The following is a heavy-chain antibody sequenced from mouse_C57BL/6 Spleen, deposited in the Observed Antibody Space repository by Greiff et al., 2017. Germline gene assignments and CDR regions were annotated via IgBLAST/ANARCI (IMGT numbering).Heavy chain of an antibody. Sequence: DVQLVESGEGLVKPGGSLKLSCAASGFTFSSYAMSWVRKTPEKRLQWVAYISSGGDYIYYADTVKGRFTISRDNARNTLYLQMSSLKSEDTAMYYCTRDYYGSSFDYWGQGTTLTVSS. V-gene: IGHV5-9-1*02. CDR3: TRDYYGSSFDY. CDR2: ISSGGDYI. J-gene: IGHJ2*01. CDR1: GFTFSSYA. D-gene: IGHD1-1*01.